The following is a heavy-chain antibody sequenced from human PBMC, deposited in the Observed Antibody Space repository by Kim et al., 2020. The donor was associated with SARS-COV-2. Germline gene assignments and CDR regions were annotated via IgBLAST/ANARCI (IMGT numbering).Heavy chain of an antibody. V-gene: IGHV4-31*02. CDR3: ARGGGLAYCGGDCLYFDY. D-gene: IGHD2-21*02. J-gene: IGHJ4*02. Sequence: SRVTRSVDTSKNQFSLKLSSATAADTAVYYCARGGGLAYCGGDCLYFDYWGQGTLVTVSS.